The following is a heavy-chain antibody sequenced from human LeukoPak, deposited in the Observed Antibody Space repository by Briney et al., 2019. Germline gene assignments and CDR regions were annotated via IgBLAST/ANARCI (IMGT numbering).Heavy chain of an antibody. CDR1: GYIFTGYY. CDR3: ATWSEFDY. CDR2: FDPEDGET. Sequence: GASVKVSCKPSGYIFTGYYLHWVRQAPGKGLEWMGGFDPEDGETIYAQKFQGRVTMTEDTSTDTAYMELSSLRSEDTAVYYCATWSEFDYWGQGTLVTVSS. J-gene: IGHJ4*02. D-gene: IGHD1-14*01. V-gene: IGHV1-24*01.